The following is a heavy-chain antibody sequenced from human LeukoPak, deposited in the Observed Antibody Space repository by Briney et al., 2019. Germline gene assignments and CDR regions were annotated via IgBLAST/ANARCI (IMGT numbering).Heavy chain of an antibody. J-gene: IGHJ4*02. D-gene: IGHD3-22*01. Sequence: PGGSLRLSCAVSGFTFSTYAMSWVRQAPGKGLEWVSTITGSGGGTYYADSVKGRFTISRDNSKNTLYLQMNRLRAEDTAVYYCAKNYYDSSGYYYTFDYWGQGTLVTVSS. CDR1: GFTFSTYA. V-gene: IGHV3-23*01. CDR3: AKNYYDSSGYYYTFDY. CDR2: ITGSGGGT.